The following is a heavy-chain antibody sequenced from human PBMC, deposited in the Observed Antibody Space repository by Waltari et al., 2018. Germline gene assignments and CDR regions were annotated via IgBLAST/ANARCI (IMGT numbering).Heavy chain of an antibody. CDR1: GFRFGSNA. Sequence: EVQLLESGGDFAQPGGSLRRSCALPGFRFGSNAINWVRQAPGTGLEWVAAISVSDDTYYALSVDGRFTISRDTSRNTLFLQMSSVRVDDTALYYCVAATPSSDKWGQGTLVTVSS. V-gene: IGHV3-23*01. CDR3: VAATPSSDK. D-gene: IGHD6-19*01. J-gene: IGHJ4*02. CDR2: ISVSDDT.